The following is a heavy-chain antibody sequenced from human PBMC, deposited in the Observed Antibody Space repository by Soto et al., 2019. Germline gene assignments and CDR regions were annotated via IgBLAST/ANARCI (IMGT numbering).Heavy chain of an antibody. CDR1: GFTFSNSG. D-gene: IGHD1-26*01. V-gene: IGHV3-48*02. J-gene: IGHJ4*02. CDR3: ARDRGGAGATDY. Sequence: EVQLVESGRGLVQPGGSLRLSCAASGFTFSNSGMNWVRQAPGKGLEWVAYISSSSSTIRYADSVKGRFTISRDNAKNSLFLQMNSLRDEDTAVYYCARDRGGAGATDYWGQGTLVTVSS. CDR2: ISSSSSTI.